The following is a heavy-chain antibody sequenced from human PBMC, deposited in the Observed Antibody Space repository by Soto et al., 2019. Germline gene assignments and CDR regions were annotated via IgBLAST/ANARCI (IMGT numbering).Heavy chain of an antibody. CDR3: ARDRDGSGSYYKVSDY. D-gene: IGHD3-10*01. J-gene: IGHJ4*02. Sequence: ASVKVSCKASGYTFTSYGISWVRQAPGQGLEWMGWISAYNGNTNYAQKLQGRVTMTTDTSTSTAYMELRSLRSDDTAVYYCARDRDGSGSYYKVSDYWGQGTLVTVSS. V-gene: IGHV1-18*01. CDR1: GYTFTSYG. CDR2: ISAYNGNT.